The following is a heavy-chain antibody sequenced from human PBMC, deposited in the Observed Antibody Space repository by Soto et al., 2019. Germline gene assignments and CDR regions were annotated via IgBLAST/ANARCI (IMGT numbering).Heavy chain of an antibody. CDR1: GFSLSFSGVG. CDR3: AHRPIYCSGGSCFYDAFDI. D-gene: IGHD2-15*01. CDR2: IYWENNK. V-gene: IGHV2-5*02. Sequence: ITLKESGPTLVKPTQTLTLTCTFSGFSLSFSGVGVGWIRQPPGKALEWLAFIYWENNKRYSPSLQSRLTITTDTSKNQVVLTMTNMDPVDTATYYCAHRPIYCSGGSCFYDAFDIWGQGTMVTVSS. J-gene: IGHJ3*02.